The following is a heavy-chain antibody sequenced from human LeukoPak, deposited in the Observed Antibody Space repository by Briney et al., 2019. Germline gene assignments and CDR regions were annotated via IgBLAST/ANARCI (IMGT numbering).Heavy chain of an antibody. J-gene: IGHJ4*02. CDR2: IYTSGST. CDR3: ARAGADGKDY. Sequence: SETRSLTSTVSGGSISSYYWSCIRQPAGEGLEWIGRIYTSGSTNYNPSLKSRVTMSVDPSKNQFSLKLSSVTAADTAVYYCARAGADGKDYWGQGTLVTVSS. D-gene: IGHD1-14*01. V-gene: IGHV4-4*07. CDR1: GGSISSYY.